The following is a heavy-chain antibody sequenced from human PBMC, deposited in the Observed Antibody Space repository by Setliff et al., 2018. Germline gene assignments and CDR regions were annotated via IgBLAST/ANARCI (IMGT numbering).Heavy chain of an antibody. CDR3: ARDGVYYGMDV. Sequence: GSLRLSCAASGFSFTDYYMSWVRQAPGKGLEWISKISGGGTTIFYADSVRGRLTVSRDNARNSVYLQLNSLRAEDTAVYYCARDGVYYGMDVWGQGTSVTVSS. J-gene: IGHJ6*02. CDR1: GFSFTDYY. CDR2: ISGGGTTI. V-gene: IGHV3-11*04.